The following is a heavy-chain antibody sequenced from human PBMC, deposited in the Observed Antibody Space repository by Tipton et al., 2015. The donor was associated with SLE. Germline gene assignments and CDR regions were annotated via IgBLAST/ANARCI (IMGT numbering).Heavy chain of an antibody. CDR1: GFTFSSYS. V-gene: IGHV3-48*02. CDR2: ISSSSSTI. Sequence: SLRLSCAASGFTFSSYSMNWVRQAPGKGLEWVSYISSSSSTIYYADSVKGRFTISRDNVKNSLYLQMNSLRDEDTAVYYCASTTMVRGVIEAPLDYWGQGTLVTVSS. D-gene: IGHD3-10*01. J-gene: IGHJ4*02. CDR3: ASTTMVRGVIEAPLDY.